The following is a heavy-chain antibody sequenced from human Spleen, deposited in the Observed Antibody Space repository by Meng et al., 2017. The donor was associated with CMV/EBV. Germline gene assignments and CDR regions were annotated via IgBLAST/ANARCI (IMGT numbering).Heavy chain of an antibody. V-gene: IGHV4-34*01. CDR3: ARGLVMITFGGVIVPYGMDV. CDR1: GGSFSGYY. D-gene: IGHD3-16*02. CDR2: INHSGST. J-gene: IGHJ6*02. Sequence: SETLSLTCAVYGGSFSGYYWSWIRQPPRKGLEWIGEINHSGSTNYNPSLKSRVTISVDTSKNQFSLKLSSVTAADTAVYYCARGLVMITFGGVIVPYGMDVWGQGTTVTVSS.